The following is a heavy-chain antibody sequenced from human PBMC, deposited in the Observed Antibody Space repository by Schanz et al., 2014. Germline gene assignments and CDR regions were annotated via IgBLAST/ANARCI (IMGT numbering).Heavy chain of an antibody. V-gene: IGHV3-23*01. CDR1: GFTFTNYA. D-gene: IGHD2-21*01. Sequence: EVQLLESGGGLVQPGGSLRLSCAASGFTFTNYAMTWVRQAPGKGLEWVSGMSGSGSTADYADSVKGRFTISRDNSRKTLYLQMNSLRADDTAVYYCAKGQGAVINNWYFDLWGRGTLVTVSS. J-gene: IGHJ2*01. CDR3: AKGQGAVINNWYFDL. CDR2: MSGSGSTA.